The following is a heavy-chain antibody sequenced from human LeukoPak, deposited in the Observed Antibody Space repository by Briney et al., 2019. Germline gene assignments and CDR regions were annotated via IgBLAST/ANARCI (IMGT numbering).Heavy chain of an antibody. CDR2: ISGSGAGT. V-gene: IGHV3-23*01. CDR1: GFTFNSYP. D-gene: IGHD2-8*01. Sequence: LSGGSLRLSCSASGFTFNSYPVHWVRQAPGKGLEWVSGISGSGAGTYYADSVKGRFTISRDNSKNTLYLQMNSLRAEDTAVYYCAKMVREFYTISYYFDYWGQGTLVTVSS. CDR3: AKMVREFYTISYYFDY. J-gene: IGHJ4*02.